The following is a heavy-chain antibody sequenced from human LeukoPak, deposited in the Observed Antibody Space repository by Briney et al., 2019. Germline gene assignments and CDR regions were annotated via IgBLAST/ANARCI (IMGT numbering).Heavy chain of an antibody. CDR3: ARGRRGSGPLDAFDI. J-gene: IGHJ3*02. CDR1: GYTFTSYD. CDR2: MNPNSGNT. Sequence: ASVKVSCKASGYTFTSYDINWVRQATGQGLEWMGWMNPNSGNTGYAQKFQGRVTMTRNTSISTAYMELSSLRFEDTAVYYCARGRRGSGPLDAFDIWGQGTMVTVSS. V-gene: IGHV1-8*01. D-gene: IGHD2-15*01.